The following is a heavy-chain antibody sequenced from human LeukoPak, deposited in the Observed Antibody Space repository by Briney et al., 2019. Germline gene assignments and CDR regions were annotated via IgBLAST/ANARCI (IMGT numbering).Heavy chain of an antibody. CDR1: GFTFNNYH. CDR3: ARDVQMLRQWVVWISFDY. V-gene: IGHV3-21*01. Sequence: PGGSLRLSCAASGFTFNNYHMNWVRQAPGKGLEWVSSISSSSSHIYYAGSVKGRFTISRDNAKNSLYLQMNSLRAEDTAVYYCARDVQMLRQWVVWISFDYWGQGTLVTVSS. D-gene: IGHD6-19*01. CDR2: ISSSSSHI. J-gene: IGHJ4*02.